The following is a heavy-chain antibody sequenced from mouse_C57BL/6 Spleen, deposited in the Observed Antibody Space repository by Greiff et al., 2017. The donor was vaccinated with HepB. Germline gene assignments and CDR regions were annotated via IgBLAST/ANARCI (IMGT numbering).Heavy chain of an antibody. CDR3: ARRRQDYAMDY. V-gene: IGHV1-69*01. CDR1: GYTFTSYW. Sequence: QVQLQQPGAELVMPGASVKLSCKASGYTFTSYWMHWVKQRPGQGLEWIGEIDPSDSYTNYNQKFKGKSTLTVDKSSSTAYMQRSSLTSEDSAVYYCARRRQDYAMDYWGQGTSVTVSS. J-gene: IGHJ4*01. CDR2: IDPSDSYT.